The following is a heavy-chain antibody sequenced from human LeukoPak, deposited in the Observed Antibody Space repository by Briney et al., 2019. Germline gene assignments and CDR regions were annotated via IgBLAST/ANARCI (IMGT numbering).Heavy chain of an antibody. CDR1: GGSISSSSYY. CDR3: ARRAIVGAENAFDI. V-gene: IGHV4-39*07. J-gene: IGHJ3*02. Sequence: SETLSLTCTVSGGSISSSSYYWGWIRQPPGKGLEWIGRIYTSGSTNYNPSLKSRVTISVDTSKNQFSLKLSSVTAADTAVYYCARRAIVGAENAFDIWGQGTMVTVSS. CDR2: IYTSGST. D-gene: IGHD1-26*01.